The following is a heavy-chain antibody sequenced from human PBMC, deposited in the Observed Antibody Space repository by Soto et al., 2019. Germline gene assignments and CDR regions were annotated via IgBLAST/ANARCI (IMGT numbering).Heavy chain of an antibody. Sequence: KPSETLSLTCTVSGGSISSYYWSWIQQPAGKGLEWIGRIYTSGSTNYNPSLKSRVTLSVDTYENQFSLKLSSVTAADTAVYYCARWVVAAQRADWFDPWGQGTLVTVSS. CDR2: IYTSGST. V-gene: IGHV4-4*07. CDR1: GGSISSYY. J-gene: IGHJ5*02. CDR3: ARWVVAAQRADWFDP. D-gene: IGHD2-15*01.